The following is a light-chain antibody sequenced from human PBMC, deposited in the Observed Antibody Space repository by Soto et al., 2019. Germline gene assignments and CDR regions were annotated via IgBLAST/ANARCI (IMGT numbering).Light chain of an antibody. Sequence: QSALTQPPSASGSPGESVTISCTGSGSDVGFYNYVSWYQQHPGKVPKLIIYEVTKRPSGVPDRFSGSKSGNTASLIVSGLQAEDEADYYCSSYAGTNNHHAFGTGTKLTVL. V-gene: IGLV2-8*01. CDR2: EVT. CDR3: SSYAGTNNHHA. CDR1: GSDVGFYNY. J-gene: IGLJ1*01.